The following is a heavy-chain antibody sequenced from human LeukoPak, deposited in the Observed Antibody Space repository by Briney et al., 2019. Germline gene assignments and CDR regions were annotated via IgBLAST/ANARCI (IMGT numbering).Heavy chain of an antibody. Sequence: GRSLRLSCAASGFTFSSYGMHWVRQAPGKGLVWVSRVNSDGSSTSYADSVKGRFTISRDNAKNTLYLQMNSLRAEDTAVYYCAREWLAFDYWGQGTLVTVSS. CDR2: VNSDGSST. CDR3: AREWLAFDY. J-gene: IGHJ4*02. D-gene: IGHD6-19*01. V-gene: IGHV3-74*01. CDR1: GFTFSSYG.